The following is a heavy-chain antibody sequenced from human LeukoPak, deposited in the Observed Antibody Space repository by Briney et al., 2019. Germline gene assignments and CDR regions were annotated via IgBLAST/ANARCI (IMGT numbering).Heavy chain of an antibody. CDR1: GYTFSSYG. CDR3: ARDPRAVADTGVATYNY. D-gene: IGHD6-19*01. Sequence: GASVKVSCKASGYTFSSYGISWVRQAPGQGLEWMGWISVYNGKTNYAQKLQGRVIMTTDTSTSIAYMELRSLRSDDTAVYYCARDPRAVADTGVATYNYWGQGTLVTVSS. V-gene: IGHV1-18*01. J-gene: IGHJ4*02. CDR2: ISVYNGKT.